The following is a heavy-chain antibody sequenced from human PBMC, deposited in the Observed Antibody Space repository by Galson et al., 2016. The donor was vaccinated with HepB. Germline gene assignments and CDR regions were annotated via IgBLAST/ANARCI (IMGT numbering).Heavy chain of an antibody. CDR2: ICSSGIT. CDR1: GVSISSAGNY. J-gene: IGHJ5*02. CDR3: ATAVTFAATKGVWLDP. Sequence: TLSLTCTVSGVSISSAGNYWTWVRQHPAKGLEWIGNICSSGITNTNPSLKTRVTISKDTSKNQFSLQLTSVTPAATALYFCATAVTFAATKGVWLDPWGQGTLVTVSS. V-gene: IGHV4-31*03. D-gene: IGHD3-10*01.